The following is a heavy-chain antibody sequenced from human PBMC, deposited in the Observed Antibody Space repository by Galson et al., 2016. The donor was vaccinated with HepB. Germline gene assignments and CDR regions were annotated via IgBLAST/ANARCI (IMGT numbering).Heavy chain of an antibody. D-gene: IGHD6-25*01. Sequence: SETLSLTCGVSGVSFSDYFWTWIRQSPGKRLEWIGDISHSGNTNYNPSLQSRVAMSVDRSQNQFSLNVRSVTAADTAVYYCARRCWISAARVFCGMDVWGQGTTVTVSS. CDR1: GVSFSDYF. V-gene: IGHV4-34*01. CDR2: ISHSGNT. CDR3: ARRCWISAARVFCGMDV. J-gene: IGHJ6*02.